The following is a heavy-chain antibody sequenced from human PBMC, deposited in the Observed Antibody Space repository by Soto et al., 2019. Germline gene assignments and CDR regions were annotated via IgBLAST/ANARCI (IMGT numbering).Heavy chain of an antibody. J-gene: IGHJ6*02. D-gene: IGHD2-2*01. CDR1: GGTFSSYA. CDR2: IIPIFGTA. CDR3: ARGHCSSTSCYAYYYYGMDV. Sequence: SVKVSCKASGGTFSSYAISWVRQAPGQGLEWMGGIIPIFGTANYAQKFQGRVTITADESTSTAYMELSSLRSEDTAVYYCARGHCSSTSCYAYYYYGMDVWGQGTTVTVSS. V-gene: IGHV1-69*13.